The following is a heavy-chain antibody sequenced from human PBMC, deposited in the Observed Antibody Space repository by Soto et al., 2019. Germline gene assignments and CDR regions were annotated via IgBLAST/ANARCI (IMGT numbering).Heavy chain of an antibody. CDR3: ARDMPDVLRYFDKPPLHYGMDV. J-gene: IGHJ6*02. CDR2: IYSGGST. V-gene: IGHV3-66*01. CDR1: GFTVSSNY. D-gene: IGHD3-9*01. Sequence: PGGSLRLSCAASGFTVSSNYMSWVRQAPGKGLEWVSVIYSGGSTYYADSVKGRFIISRDNSKNTLYLQMNSLRAEDTAVYYCARDMPDVLRYFDKPPLHYGMDVWGQGTTVTVSS.